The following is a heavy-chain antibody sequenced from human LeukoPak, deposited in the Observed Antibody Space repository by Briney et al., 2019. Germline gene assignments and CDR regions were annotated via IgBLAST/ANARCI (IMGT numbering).Heavy chain of an antibody. J-gene: IGHJ6*02. CDR1: GFTFSSYW. D-gene: IGHD1-20*01. CDR3: ARGSITGILYYYYGMDV. CDR2: ISSSSSYI. V-gene: IGHV3-21*01. Sequence: PGGSLRLSCAASGFTFSSYWMHWVRQAPGKGLEWVSSISSSSSYIYYADSVKGRFTISRDNAKNSLYLQMNSLRAEDTAVYYCARGSITGILYYYYGMDVWGQGTTVTVSS.